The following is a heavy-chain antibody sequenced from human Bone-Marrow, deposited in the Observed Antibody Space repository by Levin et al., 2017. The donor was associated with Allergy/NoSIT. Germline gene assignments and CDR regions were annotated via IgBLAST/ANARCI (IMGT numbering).Heavy chain of an antibody. CDR2: IYYSGST. V-gene: IGHV4-31*03. D-gene: IGHD6-13*01. J-gene: IGHJ4*02. CDR3: ARGGSSWYPHFDY. CDR1: GGSISSGGYY. Sequence: SCTVSGGSISSGGYYWSWTRQHPGKGLEWIGYIYYSGSTYYNPSLKSRVTISVDTSKNQFSLKLSSVTAADTAVYYCARGGSSWYPHFDYWGQGTLVTVSS.